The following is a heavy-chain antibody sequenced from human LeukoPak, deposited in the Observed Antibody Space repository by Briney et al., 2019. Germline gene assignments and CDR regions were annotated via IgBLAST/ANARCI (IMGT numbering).Heavy chain of an antibody. V-gene: IGHV4-59*01. CDR3: ARVSQCLQPFDG. J-gene: IGHJ4*02. Sequence: SETLSLTCTVSGGSLGRYFWSWIRQPPGKGLELSGYSFYNGTANYNPCLKSRVTISVDTSKNQFSLKLTSVTAADTDVYYCARVSQCLQPFDGWGQGTLVTVSS. CDR1: GGSLGRYF. D-gene: IGHD5-24*01. CDR2: SFYNGTA.